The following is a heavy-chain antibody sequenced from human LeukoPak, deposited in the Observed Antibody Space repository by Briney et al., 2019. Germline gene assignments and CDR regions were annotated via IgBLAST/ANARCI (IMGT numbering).Heavy chain of an antibody. CDR2: MNPNSGNT. Sequence: AASVKVSCKASGYTFTSYDINWARQATGQGLEWMGWMNPNSGNTGYAQKFQGRVTMTRNTSISTAYMELSSLRSEDTAVYYCARGPRWATNFDYWGQGTLVTVSS. V-gene: IGHV1-8*01. D-gene: IGHD1-26*01. J-gene: IGHJ4*02. CDR3: ARGPRWATNFDY. CDR1: GYTFTSYD.